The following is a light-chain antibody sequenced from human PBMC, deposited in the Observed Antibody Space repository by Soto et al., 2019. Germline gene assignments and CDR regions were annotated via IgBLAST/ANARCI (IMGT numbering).Light chain of an antibody. CDR2: GAS. Sequence: EIVLTQSPGTLSLSPGERATLSCRASQSVSSSYLAWYQQKPGQAPRLLIYGASSRATGIPDRFSGSGSGTDFTLTISRLEPEDFAVYYCQQCSSWPPLTFGGGTKVDI. CDR3: QQCSSWPPLT. CDR1: QSVSSSY. J-gene: IGKJ4*01. V-gene: IGKV3-20*01.